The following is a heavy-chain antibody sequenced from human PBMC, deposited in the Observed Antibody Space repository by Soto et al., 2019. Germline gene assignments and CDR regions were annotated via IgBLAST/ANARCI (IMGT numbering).Heavy chain of an antibody. D-gene: IGHD4-17*01. CDR2: ISDSGGST. CDR1: GFTFSTYA. CDR3: AKVGSTVTNINWFDP. V-gene: IGHV3-23*01. Sequence: EVQLLESGGGSVQPGGSLRLSCAASGFTFSTYAMSWVRQAPGKGLEWVSAISDSGGSTYYADSVKGRFTISRDHSKNTLYLQMTTLRAEDTAVYYCAKVGSTVTNINWFDPWGQGTLVTVPS. J-gene: IGHJ5*02.